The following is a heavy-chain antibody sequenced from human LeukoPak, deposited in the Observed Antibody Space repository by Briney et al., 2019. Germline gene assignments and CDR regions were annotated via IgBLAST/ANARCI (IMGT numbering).Heavy chain of an antibody. Sequence: SETLSLTCAVYGGSFSGYYWSWIRQPPGKGLEWIGEINHSGSTTYNPSLKSRVTISVDTSKNQFSLKLSSVTAADTAVYYCARLFSSSWYGYYYYMDVWGKGTTVTISS. D-gene: IGHD6-13*01. V-gene: IGHV4-34*01. CDR1: GGSFSGYY. CDR2: INHSGST. J-gene: IGHJ6*03. CDR3: ARLFSSSWYGYYYYMDV.